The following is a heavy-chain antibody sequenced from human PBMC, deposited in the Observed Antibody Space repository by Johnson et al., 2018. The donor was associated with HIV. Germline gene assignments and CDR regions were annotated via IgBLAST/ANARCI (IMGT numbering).Heavy chain of an antibody. V-gene: IGHV3-33*06. CDR3: EKDFSSGWADALDI. CDR2: ICSDGANR. CDR1: GFTFSNYY. Sequence: QVQLVESGGGVVQPGRSPRLSCAASGFTFSNYYMHWVRQAPGKGLEWVALICSDGANRYYVDSVKGRFTISRDNSKNTVYLQMNSLRTEDAALYYCEKDFSSGWADALDIWGQGTRVTISS. J-gene: IGHJ3*02. D-gene: IGHD6-19*01.